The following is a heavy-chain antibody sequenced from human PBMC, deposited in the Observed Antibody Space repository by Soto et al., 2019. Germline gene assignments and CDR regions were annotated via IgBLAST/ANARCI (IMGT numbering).Heavy chain of an antibody. V-gene: IGHV4-39*01. CDR2: IYYSGST. CDR3: ARRGPTSYSSSPHFDY. Sequence: SETLSLTCTVSGGSISSSSYYWGWIRQPPGKGLEWIGSIYYSGSTYYNPSLKSRVTISVDTSKNQFSLKLSSVTAADTAVYYCARRGPTSYSSSPHFDYWGQGTLVSVSS. CDR1: GGSISSSSYY. D-gene: IGHD6-6*01. J-gene: IGHJ4*02.